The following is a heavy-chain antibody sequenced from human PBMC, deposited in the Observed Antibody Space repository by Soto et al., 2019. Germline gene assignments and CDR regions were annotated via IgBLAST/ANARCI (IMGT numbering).Heavy chain of an antibody. Sequence: GGSLRLSCAASGFTVSTKYMSWVRQAPGKGLEWVSVIYSGGSTFYADSVRGRINNSRDNSKNTVNLQMNSLRAEDTAVYYCARDPWAADYWGQGTLVTVSS. D-gene: IGHD3-16*01. CDR1: GFTVSTKY. CDR2: IYSGGST. CDR3: ARDPWAADY. V-gene: IGHV3-66*01. J-gene: IGHJ4*02.